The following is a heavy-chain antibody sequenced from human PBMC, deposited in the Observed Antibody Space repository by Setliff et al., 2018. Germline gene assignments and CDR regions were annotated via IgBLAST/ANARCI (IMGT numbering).Heavy chain of an antibody. CDR3: ARDHAYSSGWLVDANAFDI. Sequence: SETLSLTCTVSGGSISGGTYYWTWIRQPAGKGLEWIGHWYTSGITNYNPSLKSQVTISVDTSKNQFSLKLSSATAADTAVYYCARDHAYSSGWLVDANAFDIWGQGTMVTVSS. V-gene: IGHV4-61*09. J-gene: IGHJ3*02. CDR1: GGSISGGTYY. CDR2: WYTSGIT. D-gene: IGHD6-19*01.